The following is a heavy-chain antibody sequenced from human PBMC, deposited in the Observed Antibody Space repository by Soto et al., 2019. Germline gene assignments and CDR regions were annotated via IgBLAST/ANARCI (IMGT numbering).Heavy chain of an antibody. D-gene: IGHD6-6*01. Sequence: QVQLQQWGAGLLKPSETLSLTCAVYGGSFSGYYWSWIRQPPGKGLEWIGEINHSGSTNYNPSLKSRVTISVDTSKNQFSLKLSSVTAAETAVYYCARQGRLSNWFDPWAQGTLVTVSS. J-gene: IGHJ5*02. CDR1: GGSFSGYY. CDR3: ARQGRLSNWFDP. V-gene: IGHV4-34*01. CDR2: INHSGST.